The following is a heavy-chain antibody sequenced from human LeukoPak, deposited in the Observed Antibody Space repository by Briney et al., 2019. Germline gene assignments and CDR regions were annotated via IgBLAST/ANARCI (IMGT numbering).Heavy chain of an antibody. CDR2: IYYSGST. Sequence: PSETLSLTCTVSGGSISSGDYYWSWIRQPPGKGLEWIGYIYYSGSTYYNPSLKSRVTISVDTSKNQFSLKLSSVTAADTAVYYCARGKHQRFLEWLFRFDPWGQGTLVTVSS. CDR1: GGSISSGDYY. V-gene: IGHV4-30-4*08. CDR3: ARGKHQRFLEWLFRFDP. J-gene: IGHJ5*02. D-gene: IGHD3-3*01.